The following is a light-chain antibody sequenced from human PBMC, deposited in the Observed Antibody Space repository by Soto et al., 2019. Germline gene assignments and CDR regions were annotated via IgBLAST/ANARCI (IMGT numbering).Light chain of an antibody. J-gene: IGLJ1*01. V-gene: IGLV2-14*03. Sequence: QSVLTQPASVSGSPGQSIAISCTGASIDVGGYNYVSWYQQHPSKAPKLMIYDVASRPSGVSDRFSGSKSGNTASLTISGLQAEDEADYYCSSYTSSSTLYVFGTGTKVTVL. CDR3: SSYTSSSTLYV. CDR1: SIDVGGYNY. CDR2: DVA.